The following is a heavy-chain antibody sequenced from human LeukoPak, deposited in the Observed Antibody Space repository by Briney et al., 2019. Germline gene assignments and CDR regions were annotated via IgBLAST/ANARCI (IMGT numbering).Heavy chain of an antibody. V-gene: IGHV3-23*01. CDR2: ISGSGGST. Sequence: QPGGSLRLSCAASGFTFSSYWMHWVRQAPGKGLEWVSAISGSGGSTYYADSVKGRFTISRDNSKNTLYLQMNSLRAEDTAVYYCAQEALYYDSSDYYYGRGYFDYWGQGTLVTVSS. D-gene: IGHD3-22*01. CDR1: GFTFSSYW. CDR3: AQEALYYDSSDYYYGRGYFDY. J-gene: IGHJ4*02.